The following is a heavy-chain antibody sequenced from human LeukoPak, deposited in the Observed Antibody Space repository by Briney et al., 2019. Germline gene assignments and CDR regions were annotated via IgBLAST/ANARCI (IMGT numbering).Heavy chain of an antibody. V-gene: IGHV3-20*04. CDR1: GFTFDDYG. J-gene: IGHJ4*02. D-gene: IGHD2-15*01. Sequence: PGGSLRLSCAASGFTFDDYGMSWVRQAPGKGLEWVSGINWNGGSTGYADSVKGRFTISRDNAKNSLYLQMNSLRAEDAALYYCARDCSGGSCQVRDYWGQGTLVTVSS. CDR2: INWNGGST. CDR3: ARDCSGGSCQVRDY.